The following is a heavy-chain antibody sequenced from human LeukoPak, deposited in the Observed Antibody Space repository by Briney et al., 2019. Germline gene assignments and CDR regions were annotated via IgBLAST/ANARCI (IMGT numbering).Heavy chain of an antibody. Sequence: PGGSLRLSCAASGFTFSSYSMNWVRQAPGKGLEWVSSISSSSSYIYYADSVKGRFTISRDNAKNSLYLQMNSLRAEDTAVYYCANGIPYYGSGFPFDYWGQGTLVTVSS. V-gene: IGHV3-21*04. CDR1: GFTFSSYS. CDR3: ANGIPYYGSGFPFDY. D-gene: IGHD3-10*01. J-gene: IGHJ4*02. CDR2: ISSSSSYI.